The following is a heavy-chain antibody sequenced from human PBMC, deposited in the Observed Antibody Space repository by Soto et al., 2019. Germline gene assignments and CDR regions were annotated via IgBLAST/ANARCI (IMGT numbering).Heavy chain of an antibody. V-gene: IGHV3-74*01. CDR3: ARDPRGYSYGYGRARYFDY. Sequence: QPGGSLRLSCAASGFTFSSYWMHWVRQAPGKGLVWVSRINSDGSSTSYADSVKGRFTISRDNAKNTLYLQMNSLRAEDTAVYYCARDPRGYSYGYGRARYFDYWGQGTLVTVSS. CDR2: INSDGSST. J-gene: IGHJ4*02. D-gene: IGHD5-18*01. CDR1: GFTFSSYW.